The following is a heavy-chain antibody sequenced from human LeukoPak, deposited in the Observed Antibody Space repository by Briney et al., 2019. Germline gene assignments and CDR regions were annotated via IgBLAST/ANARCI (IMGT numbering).Heavy chain of an antibody. CDR1: GFTFNSYV. CDR3: AKVGPAAARDY. V-gene: IGHV3-23*01. CDR2: ISGSGDNT. J-gene: IGHJ4*02. Sequence: QPGGSLRFSCAASGFTFNSYVMSWVRQASGKGLEWVSAISGSGDNTYYADSVKGRFTISRDTSKNMLYLEMNSLRAEDTAVYYCAKVGPAAARDYWGQGTLVTVSS. D-gene: IGHD2-2*01.